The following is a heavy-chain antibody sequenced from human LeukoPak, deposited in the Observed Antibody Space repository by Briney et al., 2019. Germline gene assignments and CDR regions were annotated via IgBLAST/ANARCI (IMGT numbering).Heavy chain of an antibody. CDR1: GDSMNNYY. CDR2: INYSGST. V-gene: IGHV4-59*01. D-gene: IGHD3-10*01. Sequence: SETLSLTCTVSGDSMNNYYWSWIRQPPGKGLEWICNINYSGSTNSNPSPKSRATISVDMSRKHFFLDLSSVTTAETAVYYCARAVHYSGTSDQYTGGWYYFDFWGEGKLVTVSS. CDR3: ARAVHYSGTSDQYTGGWYYFDF. J-gene: IGHJ4*02.